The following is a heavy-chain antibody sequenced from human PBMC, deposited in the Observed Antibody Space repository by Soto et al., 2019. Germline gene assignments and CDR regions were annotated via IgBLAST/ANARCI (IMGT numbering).Heavy chain of an antibody. J-gene: IGHJ4*02. CDR1: GGSIRTYY. V-gene: IGHV4-4*07. Sequence: PSETLYLTCTVSGGSIRTYYWSWIRQPAVKGLEWIGRIYTSGSTNYNPSLRSRVTMSVDTSKNQFSLKLSSVTAADTAVYYCARVRSTYVPPESYFDYCGPGTILTVSS. CDR2: IYTSGST. CDR3: ARVRSTYVPPESYFDY. D-gene: IGHD5-18*01.